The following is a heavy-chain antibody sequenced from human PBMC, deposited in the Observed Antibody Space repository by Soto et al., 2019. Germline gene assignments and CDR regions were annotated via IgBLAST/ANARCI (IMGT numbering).Heavy chain of an antibody. D-gene: IGHD7-27*01. CDR1: GFTFGDSY. CDR3: VRGGWGGLFDP. V-gene: IGHV3-11*06. J-gene: IGHJ5*02. CDR2: ISPGSRYP. Sequence: GGSLRLSCAVSGFTFGDSYMSWIRQAPGKGLEWLSYISPGSRYPAYADSVKGRFTISRDNAKRSLYLRMMSLTAEDTAIYYCVRGGWGGLFDPWGQGTMVTVSS.